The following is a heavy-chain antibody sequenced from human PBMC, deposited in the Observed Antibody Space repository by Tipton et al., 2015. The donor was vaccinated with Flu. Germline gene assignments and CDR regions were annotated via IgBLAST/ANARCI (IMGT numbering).Heavy chain of an antibody. J-gene: IGHJ4*02. V-gene: IGHV1-69*01. CDR3: ARDRERDAPMFYFDY. CDR2: IIPFSGTT. CDR1: GGTFSNYA. D-gene: IGHD5-18*01. Sequence: QVQLVQSGAEVKKPGSSVTVSCKASGGTFSNYALNWVRQAPGQGLEWMGGIIPFSGTTKYAQKFQGRVTITADESTRTTTMELNSLRSEDTAVYYCARDRERDAPMFYFDYWGQGTLVTVSS.